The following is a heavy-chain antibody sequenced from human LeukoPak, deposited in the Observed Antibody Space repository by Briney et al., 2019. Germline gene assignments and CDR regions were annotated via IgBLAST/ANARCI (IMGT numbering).Heavy chain of an antibody. J-gene: IGHJ4*02. CDR1: GFTVSSDY. V-gene: IGHV3-66*02. D-gene: IGHD3-22*01. CDR3: ARDSHKLHSSAYFYFFDY. Sequence: PGGSLRLSCAASGFTVSSDYVGWVRQAPGKGLEYVSIIYSGGNTYYADSVKGRFTISRDNSKNTLYLQMNSLRAEDTAVYYCARDSHKLHSSAYFYFFDYWGQGTLVSVSS. CDR2: IYSGGNT.